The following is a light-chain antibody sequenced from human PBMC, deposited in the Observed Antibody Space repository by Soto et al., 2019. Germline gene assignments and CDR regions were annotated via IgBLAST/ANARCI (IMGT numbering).Light chain of an antibody. Sequence: DIQLTQSPSFLSASPGDRVTITCRASQGIRNFLAWYQQSPGRAPKLLIHAASTLQDEVPSRFSGSGSGTEFTLTISSLQPEDFAVYYCQQYGSSPRTFGQGTKVDI. J-gene: IGKJ1*01. V-gene: IGKV1-9*01. CDR3: QQYGSSPRT. CDR2: AAS. CDR1: QGIRNF.